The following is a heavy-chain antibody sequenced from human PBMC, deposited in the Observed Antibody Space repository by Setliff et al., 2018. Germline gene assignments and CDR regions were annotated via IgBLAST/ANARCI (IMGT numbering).Heavy chain of an antibody. CDR3: VREGYSEYFQD. V-gene: IGHV4-59*02. D-gene: IGHD1-1*01. CDR2: ISYSGIT. CDR1: GASVSSHY. Sequence: PSETLSLTCNVSGASVSSHYWDWIRQPPGKGLEWIGSISYSGITTYNVSLKSRVSISVDTSKNQLSLTLSSVTAADTAVYYCVREGYSEYFQDWGRGTLVTVS. J-gene: IGHJ1*01.